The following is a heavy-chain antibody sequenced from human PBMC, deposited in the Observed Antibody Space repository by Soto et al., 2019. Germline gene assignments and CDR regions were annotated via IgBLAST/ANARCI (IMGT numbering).Heavy chain of an antibody. CDR2: ISFSDGGT. CDR3: VKDDRILGRRYFDL. J-gene: IGHJ2*01. V-gene: IGHV3-23*01. D-gene: IGHD2-15*01. CDR1: GFTFSSYA. Sequence: EEQLLECGGGLIQPGGSLRLACAASGFTFSSYAMTWVRQAPGKGLEWVSSISFSDGGTYYADSVKGRLTISRDNSKNTLFLQMNSLRVEDTAVYYCVKDDRILGRRYFDLWGRGTLVTVSS.